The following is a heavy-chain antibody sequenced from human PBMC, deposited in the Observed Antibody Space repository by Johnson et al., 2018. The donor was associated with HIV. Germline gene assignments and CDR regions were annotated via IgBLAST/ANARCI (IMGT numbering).Heavy chain of an antibody. Sequence: VQLVESGGGVVQPGRSLRLSCAASGFGFSRYVMHWVRQAPGKGLEWVSAISGSGGSTYYADSVNGRFTISRDNSKNTLYLQMNSLRAEDTAVYYCARGGTARAPTGTGAFDVWGHGTMVTVSS. D-gene: IGHD1-1*01. CDR2: ISGSGGST. J-gene: IGHJ3*01. V-gene: IGHV3-23*04. CDR1: GFGFSRYV. CDR3: ARGGTARAPTGTGAFDV.